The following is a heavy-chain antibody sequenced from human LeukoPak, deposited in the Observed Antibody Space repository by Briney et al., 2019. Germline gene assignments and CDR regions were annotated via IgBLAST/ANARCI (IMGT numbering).Heavy chain of an antibody. CDR2: IYHSGST. V-gene: IGHV4-59*01. J-gene: IGHJ4*02. Sequence: KPSETLSLTCTVSGGSISSYYWSWIRQSPGKGLEWIGYIYHSGSTNYNPSLKSRVTISIDTSKNQFSLRLTSVTAADTAIYYCARHTYIKPLAPFDYWGQGALVTVSS. CDR3: ARHTYIKPLAPFDY. CDR1: GGSISSYY. D-gene: IGHD1-1*01.